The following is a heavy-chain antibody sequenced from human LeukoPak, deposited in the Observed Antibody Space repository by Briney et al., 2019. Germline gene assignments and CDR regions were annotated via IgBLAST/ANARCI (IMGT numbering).Heavy chain of an antibody. CDR2: ISGSGGST. J-gene: IGHJ4*02. Sequence: GGSLRLSXAASGFTFSSYAMSWVRQAPGKGLEWVSPISGSGGSTYYADSAKGRFTISRDNSKNTLYLQMNSLRAEDTAVYYCAKSEDSPIWFGELKRDYWGQGTLVTVSS. CDR1: GFTFSSYA. CDR3: AKSEDSPIWFGELKRDY. V-gene: IGHV3-23*01. D-gene: IGHD3-10*01.